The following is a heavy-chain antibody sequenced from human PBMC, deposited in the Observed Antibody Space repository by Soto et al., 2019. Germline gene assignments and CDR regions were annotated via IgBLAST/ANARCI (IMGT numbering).Heavy chain of an antibody. CDR3: AKDHRLAARSLNWFDP. CDR2: ISYDGSNK. D-gene: IGHD6-6*01. Sequence: GGSLRLSCAASGFTFSSYGMYWVRQAPGKGLEWVGVISYDGSNKYYADSVKGRFTISRDNSKNTPYLQMNSLRAEDTAVYYCAKDHRLAARSLNWFDPWGQGTLVTVSS. CDR1: GFTFSSYG. J-gene: IGHJ5*02. V-gene: IGHV3-30*18.